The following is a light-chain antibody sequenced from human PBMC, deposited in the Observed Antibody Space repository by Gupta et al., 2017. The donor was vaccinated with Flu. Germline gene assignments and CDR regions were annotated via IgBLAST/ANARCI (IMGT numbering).Light chain of an antibody. CDR3: KQTLHTPIT. V-gene: IGKV2-28*01. Sequence: DILLTQSPLSLSVTPGEPASISCTSTQSLIYKNGNNHLDWYLQRPGQSPQLLIYLNSRRASGVPDRFRGSGSGTGFTLIISRGEAEDVGTYYCKQTLHTPITFGQGTXVEI. CDR2: LNS. J-gene: IGKJ5*01. CDR1: QSLIYKNGNNH.